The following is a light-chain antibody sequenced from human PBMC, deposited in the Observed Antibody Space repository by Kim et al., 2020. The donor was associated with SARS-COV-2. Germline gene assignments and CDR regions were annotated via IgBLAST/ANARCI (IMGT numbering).Light chain of an antibody. V-gene: IGKV1-9*01. J-gene: IGKJ1*01. CDR2: SAS. CDR3: QQLNSFPRT. Sequence: IQLTQSPSSLSASVGDGVTITCRASQGIRSSLAWYQQKPGKAPKLLIYSASTLQSGVPSRFSGSGSGTDFTLTISSLQPEDFATYYCQQLNSFPRTFGQGTKVEIK. CDR1: QGIRSS.